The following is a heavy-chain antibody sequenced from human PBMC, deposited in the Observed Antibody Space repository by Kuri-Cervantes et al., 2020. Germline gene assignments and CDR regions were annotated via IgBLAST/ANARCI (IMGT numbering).Heavy chain of an antibody. J-gene: IGHJ6*02. CDR2: ISYDGSNK. Sequence: GGSLRLSCAASGFTFSSYGMHWVRQAPGKGLEWAAVISYDGSNKYYADSVKGGFTISRDNAKNSLYLQMNSLSAEDTAAYYFARDGNEIATIEGGYDMDVWGQGTTVTVSS. D-gene: IGHD5-24*01. V-gene: IGHV3-30*03. CDR1: GFTFSSYG. CDR3: ARDGNEIATIEGGYDMDV.